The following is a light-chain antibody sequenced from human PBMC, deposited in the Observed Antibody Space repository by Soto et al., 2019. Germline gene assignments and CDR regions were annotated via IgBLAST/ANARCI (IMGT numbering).Light chain of an antibody. V-gene: IGLV2-14*01. CDR3: SSYTSSSTWV. J-gene: IGLJ3*02. CDR1: GSDVDDFKF. Sequence: QSALTQPASVSGSPGQSITISCTATGSDVDDFKFVSWYQQHPGNAPKLMIYEVTNRPSGVSSRFSGSKSGDTASLTISGLQAEDEAHYFCSSYTSSSTWVFGGGTKLTVL. CDR2: EVT.